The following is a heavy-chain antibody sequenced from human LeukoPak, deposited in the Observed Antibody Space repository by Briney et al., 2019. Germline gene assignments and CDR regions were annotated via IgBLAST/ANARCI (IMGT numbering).Heavy chain of an antibody. V-gene: IGHV3-7*01. CDR1: GFTLRTSW. CDR3: AKDGGGPLD. CDR2: IKQDGSEK. Sequence: PGGSLRLSCAASGFTLRTSWMSWVRQAPGKGLEWVGNIKQDGSEKNYVDSAKGRFTISRDNAKNSLYLQMNSLRADDTAVYYCAKDGGGPLDWGQGTLVTVSS. D-gene: IGHD3-10*01. J-gene: IGHJ4*02.